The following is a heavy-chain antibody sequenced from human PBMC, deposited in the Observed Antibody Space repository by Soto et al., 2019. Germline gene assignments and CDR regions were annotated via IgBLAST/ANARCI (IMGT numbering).Heavy chain of an antibody. D-gene: IGHD5-18*01. J-gene: IGHJ4*02. CDR3: AGRYSYGSFFDY. CDR2: IYYSGST. CDR1: GDSMSTYY. V-gene: IGHV4-59*12. Sequence: KTSETLSLTXTVSGDSMSTYYWSWIRQPPGKGLEWIGYIYYSGSTNYNPSLKSRVAISVDTSKNQFSLRLSSVTAADTAVYYCAGRYSYGSFFDYWGQGALVTVSS.